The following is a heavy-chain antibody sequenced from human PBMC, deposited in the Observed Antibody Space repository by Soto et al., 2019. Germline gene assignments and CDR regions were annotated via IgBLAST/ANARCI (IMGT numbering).Heavy chain of an antibody. J-gene: IGHJ6*03. D-gene: IGHD2-15*01. CDR3: ARGAPYCSGGSCYSVLYYYYYMDV. CDR2: INWNGGST. Sequence: GSLRLSCAASGFTFDDYGMSWVRQAPGKGLEWVSGINWNGGSTGYADSVKGRFTISRDNAKNSLYLQMNSLRAEDTALYHCARGAPYCSGGSCYSVLYYYYYMDVWGKGTTVTVSS. V-gene: IGHV3-20*01. CDR1: GFTFDDYG.